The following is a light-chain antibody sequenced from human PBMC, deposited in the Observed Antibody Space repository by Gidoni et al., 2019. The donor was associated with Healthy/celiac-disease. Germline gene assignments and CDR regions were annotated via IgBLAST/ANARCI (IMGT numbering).Light chain of an antibody. J-gene: IGKJ1*01. CDR3: QQYYSTPWT. CDR2: WAS. V-gene: IGKV4-1*01. CDR1: QSVLYSSNNKNY. Sequence: RATINCKSSQSVLYSSNNKNYLAWYQQKPGQPPKLLIYWASTRASGVPDRFSGSGSGTDFTLTISSLQAEDVAVYYCQQYYSTPWTFGQGTKVEIK.